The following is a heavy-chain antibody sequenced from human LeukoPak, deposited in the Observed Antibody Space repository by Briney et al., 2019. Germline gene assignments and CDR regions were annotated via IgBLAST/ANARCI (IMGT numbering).Heavy chain of an antibody. J-gene: IGHJ6*02. CDR3: AKGAPAANYYYYGMDV. D-gene: IGHD2-2*01. V-gene: IGHV3-20*04. Sequence: GGSLRLSCAASGFTFDDYGMSWVRQAPGKGLEWVSGINWNGGSTGYADSVKGRFTISRDNSKNTLYLQMNSLRAEDTAVYYCAKGAPAANYYYYGMDVWGQGTTVTVSS. CDR2: INWNGGST. CDR1: GFTFDDYG.